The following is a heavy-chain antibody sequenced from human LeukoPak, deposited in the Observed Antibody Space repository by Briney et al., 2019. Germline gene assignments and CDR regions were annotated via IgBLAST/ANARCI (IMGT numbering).Heavy chain of an antibody. CDR2: ISYDGSNK. CDR3: ARDPAVAGKGAGYGMDV. Sequence: PGGSLRLSCAASGFTFSSYGMHWVRQAPGKGLEWVAVISYDGSNKYYADSVKGRFTISRDNSKNTLYLQMNSLRAEDTAVYSCARDPAVAGKGAGYGMDVWGQGTTVTVSS. D-gene: IGHD6-19*01. CDR1: GFTFSSYG. V-gene: IGHV3-30*03. J-gene: IGHJ6*02.